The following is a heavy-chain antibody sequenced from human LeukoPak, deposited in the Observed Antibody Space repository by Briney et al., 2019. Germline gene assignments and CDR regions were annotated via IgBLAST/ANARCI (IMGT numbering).Heavy chain of an antibody. CDR2: INSDGSST. J-gene: IGHJ4*02. CDR3: ARGYSSNWYYFDY. D-gene: IGHD6-13*01. CDR1: GYTLTELS. Sequence: ASVKVSCKVSGYTLTELSMHWVRQAPGKGLVWVSRINSDGSSTNYADSVKGRFTISRDNAKNTLYLQMNSLRAEDTAVYYCARGYSSNWYYFDYWGQGTLVTVSS. V-gene: IGHV3-74*01.